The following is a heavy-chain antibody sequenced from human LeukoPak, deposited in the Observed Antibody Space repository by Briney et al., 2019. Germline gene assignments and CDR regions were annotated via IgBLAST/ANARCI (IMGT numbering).Heavy chain of an antibody. CDR3: ARDVAAYYDSSGDSGS. V-gene: IGHV3-7*01. CDR2: IKQDGSEN. J-gene: IGHJ5*02. Sequence: HPGGSLRLSCAASGFIFSNYWMSWVRQAPGKGLEWVANIKQDGSENYYVDSVKGRFTVSRDDAKNSLYLQMNSLRAEDTAVYYCARDVAAYYDSSGDSGSWGQGTLVTVSS. D-gene: IGHD3-22*01. CDR1: GFIFSNYW.